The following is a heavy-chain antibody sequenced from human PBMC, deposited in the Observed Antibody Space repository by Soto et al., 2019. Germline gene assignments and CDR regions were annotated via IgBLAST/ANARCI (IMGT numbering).Heavy chain of an antibody. V-gene: IGHV1-18*01. D-gene: IGHD4-17*01. CDR3: ARWDDYGASDKYHFDQ. CDR1: GYTFTASG. J-gene: IGHJ4*02. Sequence: QVQLVQSGPEVQKPGASLKVSCKASGYTFTASGISWVRQAPGQGLEWMGWTSIYNGHTEYSPKFLGRVFMTTDTYADTAYLELKSLRPDDAALYYCARWDDYGASDKYHFDQWGQGTLVTVSS. CDR2: TSIYNGHT.